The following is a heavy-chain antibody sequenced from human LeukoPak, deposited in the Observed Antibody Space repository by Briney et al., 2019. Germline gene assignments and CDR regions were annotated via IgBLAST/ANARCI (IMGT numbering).Heavy chain of an antibody. Sequence: GRSLRLSCAASGFTFSSYGMHWVRQAPGKGLEWVAVIWYGGSNKYYADSVKGRFTISRDNSKNTLYLQMNSLRAEDTAVYYCATRGIVVVTATQHWGQGTLVTVSS. V-gene: IGHV3-33*01. CDR3: ATRGIVVVTATQH. CDR1: GFTFSSYG. CDR2: IWYGGSNK. D-gene: IGHD2-21*02. J-gene: IGHJ1*01.